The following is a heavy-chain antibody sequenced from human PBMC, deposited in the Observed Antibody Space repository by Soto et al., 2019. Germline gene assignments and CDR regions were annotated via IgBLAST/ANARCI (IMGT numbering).Heavy chain of an antibody. J-gene: IGHJ6*02. CDR1: GFTFRNYD. Sequence: EVQLVESGGGLVQPGGSLRLSCEASGFTFRNYDMHWVRQGTGKGLEWISGISAAGDPDYADSVEGRFTISRENAQNSFFLQMISLRVGDTAVYYRARTDRDFYGLDVWGQGTTVIVSS. CDR3: ARTDRDFYGLDV. CDR2: ISAAGDP. V-gene: IGHV3-13*05.